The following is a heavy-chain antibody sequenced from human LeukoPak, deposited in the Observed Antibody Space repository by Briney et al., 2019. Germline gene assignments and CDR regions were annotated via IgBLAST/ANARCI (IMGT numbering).Heavy chain of an antibody. J-gene: IGHJ2*01. D-gene: IGHD2-8*01. CDR1: GYTFDNHW. CDR2: IYPRDSDT. CDR3: ARRAFFDTNGAHWYFDL. V-gene: IGHV5-51*01. Sequence: GESLKISCQGSGYTFDNHWIAWVRQMPGKGLEWMGIIYPRDSDTTYSPSFQGQVTISADKSINTAYLQWGSLMASDTAIYYCARRAFFDTNGAHWYFDLWGRGALVTVSS.